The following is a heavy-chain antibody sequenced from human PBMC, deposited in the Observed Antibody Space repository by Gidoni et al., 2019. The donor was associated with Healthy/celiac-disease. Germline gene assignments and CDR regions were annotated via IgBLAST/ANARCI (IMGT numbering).Heavy chain of an antibody. J-gene: IGHJ1*01. CDR1: DCSISHGGYY. D-gene: IGHD5-12*01. V-gene: IGHV4-31*03. CDR2: IYYSGST. Sequence: QVQLQESGPGLVKPSQTLSLTCTVSDCSISHGGYYWSWIRQHPGKGLEWIGYIYYSGSTYYNPSLKSRVTISVDTSKNQFSLKLSSVTAADTAVYYCARVGGYPREFALRNWGQGTLVTVSS. CDR3: ARVGGYPREFALRN.